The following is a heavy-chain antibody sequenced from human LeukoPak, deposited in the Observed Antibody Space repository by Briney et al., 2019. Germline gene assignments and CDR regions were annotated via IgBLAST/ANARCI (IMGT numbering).Heavy chain of an antibody. CDR3: AKEDTLTTVYFVY. Sequence: PGGSLRLSCAASGFTFIRYDMSWVRQAPGKGLEWVSAITDSGGSTYYADSVRGRFTISIDDSKNTLYLLMNSLRAEDTAVYYCAKEDTLTTVYFVYWGQGTPVTVSS. CDR2: ITDSGGST. CDR1: GFTFIRYD. D-gene: IGHD4-17*01. V-gene: IGHV3-23*01. J-gene: IGHJ4*02.